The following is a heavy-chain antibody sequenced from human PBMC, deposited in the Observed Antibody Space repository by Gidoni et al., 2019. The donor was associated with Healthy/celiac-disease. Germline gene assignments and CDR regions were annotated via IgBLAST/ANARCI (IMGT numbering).Heavy chain of an antibody. CDR3: ARGRGYSYGSRMVFGY. J-gene: IGHJ4*02. V-gene: IGHV1-8*01. D-gene: IGHD5-18*01. CDR2: LNPNSGNT. Sequence: QVQLVQSGAEVKKPGASVKVSCKASGCTFTSYDINWVRQATGQGLEWMGWLNPNSGNTGYAQKFQGRVTMTRNTSISTAYMQLSSLRSQDTAVYYCARGRGYSYGSRMVFGYWGQGTLVTVSS. CDR1: GCTFTSYD.